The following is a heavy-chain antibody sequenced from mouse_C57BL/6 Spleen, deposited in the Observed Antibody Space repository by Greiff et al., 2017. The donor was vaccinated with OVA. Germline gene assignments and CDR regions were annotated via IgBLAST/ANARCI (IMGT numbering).Heavy chain of an antibody. CDR3: ARGPTVVATDFDV. J-gene: IGHJ1*03. CDR2: INPSSGYT. Sequence: VKLQQSGAELARPGASVKMSCKASGYTFTSYTMHWVKQRPGQGLEWIGYINPSSGYTKYNQKFKDKATLTADKSASTAYMQLSSLTSEDSAVNYSARGPTVVATDFDVWGTGTTVTVSS. D-gene: IGHD1-1*01. V-gene: IGHV1-4*01. CDR1: GYTFTSYT.